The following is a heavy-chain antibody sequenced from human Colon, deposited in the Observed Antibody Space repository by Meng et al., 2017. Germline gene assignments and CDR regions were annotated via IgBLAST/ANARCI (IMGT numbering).Heavy chain of an antibody. CDR2: ISGSGGST. Sequence: GGSLRLSCAASGFTFSSYAMSWVRQAPGKGLEWVSAISGSGGSTYYADSVKGRFTISRDNSKNTLYLQMNSLRAEDTAVYYCAKDLARIVGATLARYYYYGMDVWGQGTTVTVSS. CDR3: AKDLARIVGATLARYYYYGMDV. D-gene: IGHD1-26*01. V-gene: IGHV3-23*01. CDR1: GFTFSSYA. J-gene: IGHJ6*02.